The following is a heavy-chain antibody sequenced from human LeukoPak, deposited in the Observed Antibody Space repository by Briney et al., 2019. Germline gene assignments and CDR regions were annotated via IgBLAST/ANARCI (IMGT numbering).Heavy chain of an antibody. J-gene: IGHJ4*02. CDR3: ARDGKYYDILTGNDY. CDR2: ISSSSSYI. D-gene: IGHD3-9*01. V-gene: IGHV3-21*01. CDR1: GFTFSSYS. Sequence: GGSLRLSCAASGFTFSSYSMNWVRQAPGKGLEWVSSISSSSSYIYYADSAKGRFTISRDNAKNSLYLQMNSLRAEDTAVYYCARDGKYYDILTGNDYWGQGTLVTVSS.